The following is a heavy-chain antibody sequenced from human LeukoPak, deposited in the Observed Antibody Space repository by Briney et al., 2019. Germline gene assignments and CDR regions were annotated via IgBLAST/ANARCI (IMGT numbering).Heavy chain of an antibody. V-gene: IGHV4-59*08. CDR2: IYYSGST. J-gene: IGHJ4*02. CDR3: ATTRPAPTTGATRGGSLDY. CDR1: GGSISSYY. Sequence: SETLSLTCTVSGGSISSYYWSWIRQPPRKGLEWIGYIYYSGSTNYNPSLKSRVTISVDTSKNQFSLKLSSVTAADTAVYYCATTRPAPTTGATRGGSLDYWGQGTLVTVSS. D-gene: IGHD1-26*01.